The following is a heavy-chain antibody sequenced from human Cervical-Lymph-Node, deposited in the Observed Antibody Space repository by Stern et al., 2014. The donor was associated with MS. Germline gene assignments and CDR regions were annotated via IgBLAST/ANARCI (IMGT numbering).Heavy chain of an antibody. CDR3: ARDKMHAFDY. V-gene: IGHV1-18*01. CDR1: GYTFTSYG. Sequence: QVQLVQSGTEVKKPGASLIVSCKASGYTFTSYGISWVRQAPGQGLEWLGWISADSGTTKYAQNLRDRITLTRDTSTGTAYMELRTLRSEDTAVYYCARDKMHAFDYWGQGTLVSVSS. J-gene: IGHJ4*02. D-gene: IGHD2-8*01. CDR2: ISADSGTT.